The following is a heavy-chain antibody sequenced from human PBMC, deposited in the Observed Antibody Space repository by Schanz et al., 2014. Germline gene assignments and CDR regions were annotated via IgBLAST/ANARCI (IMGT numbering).Heavy chain of an antibody. CDR1: GFTFSSSS. D-gene: IGHD3-10*01. Sequence: VQLVESGGGLVKPGGSLRLSCAASGFTFSSSSMNWVRQAPGKGLEWVSSISGTSRFIFYTDSVKGRFTISRDNAKNSLYLEMNSLRVEDTAVYYCARDLLSMVRGGNAFDIWGQGTKVTVSS. V-gene: IGHV3-21*02. CDR3: ARDLLSMVRGGNAFDI. CDR2: ISGTSRFI. J-gene: IGHJ3*02.